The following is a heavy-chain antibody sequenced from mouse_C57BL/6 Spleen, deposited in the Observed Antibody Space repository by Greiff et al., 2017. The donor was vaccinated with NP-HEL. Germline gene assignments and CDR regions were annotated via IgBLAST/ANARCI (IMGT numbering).Heavy chain of an antibody. D-gene: IGHD4-1*01. J-gene: IGHJ1*03. CDR3: ARDPNWVYWYFDV. V-gene: IGHV1-64*01. CDR2: IHPNSGST. CDR1: GYTFTSYW. Sequence: QVQLQQPGAELVKPGASVKLSCKASGYTFTSYWMHWVKQRPGQGLEWIGMIHPNSGSTNYNEKFKSKATLTVDKSSSTAYMQLSSLTSEDSAVYYCARDPNWVYWYFDVWGTGTTVTVSS.